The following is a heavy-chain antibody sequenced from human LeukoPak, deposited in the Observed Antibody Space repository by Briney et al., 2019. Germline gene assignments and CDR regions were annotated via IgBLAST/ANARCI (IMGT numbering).Heavy chain of an antibody. Sequence: ASVKVSCKASGYTFTGYYMHWARQAPGQGLEWMGWINPNSGGTNYAQKFQGWVTMTRDTSISTAYMELSRLRSDDTAVYYCARAGRVEDYGLLSCINWGQGTLVTVSS. CDR1: GYTFTGYY. J-gene: IGHJ4*02. V-gene: IGHV1-2*04. D-gene: IGHD2-2*01. CDR2: INPNSGGT. CDR3: ARAGRVEDYGLLSCIN.